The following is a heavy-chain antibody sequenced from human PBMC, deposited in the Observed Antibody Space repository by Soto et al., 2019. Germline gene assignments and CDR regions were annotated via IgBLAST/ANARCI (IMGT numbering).Heavy chain of an antibody. J-gene: IGHJ3*02. V-gene: IGHV3-21*01. Sequence: GGSLRLSCAASGFTFSSYSMNWVRQAPGKGLEWVSSISSSSSYIYYADSVKGRFTISRDNAKNSLYLQMNSLRAEDTAVYYCAREGQGQLAGAFDIWGQGTMVTVSS. CDR2: ISSSSSYI. CDR3: AREGQGQLAGAFDI. D-gene: IGHD6-6*01. CDR1: GFTFSSYS.